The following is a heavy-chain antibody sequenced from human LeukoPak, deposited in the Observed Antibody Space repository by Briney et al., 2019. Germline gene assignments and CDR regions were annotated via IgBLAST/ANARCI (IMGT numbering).Heavy chain of an antibody. CDR3: VTLLSNAAFDY. CDR2: INPNSGGT. CDR1: GYTFTGYY. D-gene: IGHD6-25*01. J-gene: IGHJ4*02. Sequence: GASVKVSCKASGYTFTGYYMHWVRQAPGQGLEWMGWINPNSGGTNYAQKFQGRVTMTRDTSISTAYMELNRLRSDDTAVYYCVTLLSNAAFDYWGQGTLVTVSS. V-gene: IGHV1-2*02.